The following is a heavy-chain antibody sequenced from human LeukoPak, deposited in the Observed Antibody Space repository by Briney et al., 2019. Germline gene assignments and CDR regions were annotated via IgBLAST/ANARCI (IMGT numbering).Heavy chain of an antibody. V-gene: IGHV4-38-2*01. CDR1: GYSISSGYY. J-gene: IGHJ3*01. D-gene: IGHD6-25*01. CDR2: IYRSGTT. Sequence: SETLSLTCAISGYSISSGYYWGWIRQPPGKGLEWIGAIYRSGTTYYNPSLKSRVTMSVDTSKNQFSLNLSSVTAADTAVYYCARHDLLGSSVWIGAFDFWGQGTMVTVSS. CDR3: ARHDLLGSSVWIGAFDF.